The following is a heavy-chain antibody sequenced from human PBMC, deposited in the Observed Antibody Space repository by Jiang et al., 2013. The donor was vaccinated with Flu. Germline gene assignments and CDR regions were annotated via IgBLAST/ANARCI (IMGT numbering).Heavy chain of an antibody. V-gene: IGHV4-31*03. CDR3: AREAGQWLGHYYYYYGMDV. J-gene: IGHJ6*02. CDR2: IYYSGST. D-gene: IGHD6-19*01. CDR1: GGSISSGGYY. Sequence: GSGLVKPSQTLSLTCTVSGGSISSGGYYWSWIRQHPGKGLEWIGYIYYSGSTYYNPSLKSRVTISVDTSKNQFSLKLSSVTAADTAVYYCAREAGQWLGHYYYYYGMDVWGQGTTVTVSS.